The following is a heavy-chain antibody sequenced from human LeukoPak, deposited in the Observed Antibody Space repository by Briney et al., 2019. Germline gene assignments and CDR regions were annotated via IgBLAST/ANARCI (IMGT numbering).Heavy chain of an antibody. Sequence: GGSLRLSCAASEFTFSSYSMNWVRQAPGKGLEWVSSISSSSTYICYADSLKGRFTISRDNAKNSLYLHMNSLRAEDTAVYYCARGTSGSYPNDAFDVWGQGTMVTVSS. CDR1: EFTFSSYS. V-gene: IGHV3-21*01. CDR3: ARGTSGSYPNDAFDV. CDR2: ISSSSTYI. D-gene: IGHD1-26*01. J-gene: IGHJ3*01.